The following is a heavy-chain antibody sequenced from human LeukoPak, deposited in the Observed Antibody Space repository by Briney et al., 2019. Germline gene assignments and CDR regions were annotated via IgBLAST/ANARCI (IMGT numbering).Heavy chain of an antibody. CDR2: IFYRGAT. CDR3: ARARDWSAGSWFDP. D-gene: IGHD3/OR15-3a*01. CDR1: GGFISSYY. Sequence: PSETLSFTCIVSGGFISSYYWNWIRQPPGKGLEWIGNIFYRGATNYNPSLKSRVIMSVDTSKNQFSLKLYSVTAADTAMYYCARARDWSAGSWFDPWGQGILVTVSS. V-gene: IGHV4-59*01. J-gene: IGHJ5*02.